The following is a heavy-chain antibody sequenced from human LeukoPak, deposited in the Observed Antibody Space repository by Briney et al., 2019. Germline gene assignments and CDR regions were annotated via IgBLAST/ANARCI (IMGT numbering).Heavy chain of an antibody. CDR3: ARTVATKPYYYYYMDV. CDR2: IIPIFGTA. Sequence: ASVKVSCKASGGTFSSYAISWVRQAPGQGLEWMGGIIPIFGTANYAQKFQGRVTITADESTSTAYMELSSLRSEDTAVYYCARTVATKPYYYYYMDVWGKGTTVTISS. J-gene: IGHJ6*03. D-gene: IGHD1-26*01. CDR1: GGTFSSYA. V-gene: IGHV1-69*13.